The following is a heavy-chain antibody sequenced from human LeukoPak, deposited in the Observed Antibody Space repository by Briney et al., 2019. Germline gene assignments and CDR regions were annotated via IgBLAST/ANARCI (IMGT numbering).Heavy chain of an antibody. J-gene: IGHJ5*02. Sequence: SETLSHTCTVSGGSITSDTFHWGWIRQPPGKGLEWIGSIYYSGSTYYNPSLKSRVTISVDTSKNQFSLKLSSVTAADTAVYYCARDCCGYRSWFDPWGQGTLVTVSS. CDR1: GGSITSDTFH. CDR2: IYYSGST. V-gene: IGHV4-39*07. CDR3: ARDCCGYRSWFDP. D-gene: IGHD6-25*01.